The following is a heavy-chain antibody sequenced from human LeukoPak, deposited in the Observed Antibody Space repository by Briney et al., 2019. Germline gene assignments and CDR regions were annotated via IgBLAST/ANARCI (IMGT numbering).Heavy chain of an antibody. J-gene: IGHJ4*02. D-gene: IGHD4-17*01. V-gene: IGHV4-59*01. CDR1: GGSINRYY. Sequence: SETLSLTCAVSGGSINRYYLNWIRQSPGKGLEWIGYVYYGGSTNYNPSLKSRVTISVDTSNSQFSLRLSSVTAADTAIYYCATATPNGDYGIIEGFDYWGQGTLVTVSS. CDR3: ATATPNGDYGIIEGFDY. CDR2: VYYGGST.